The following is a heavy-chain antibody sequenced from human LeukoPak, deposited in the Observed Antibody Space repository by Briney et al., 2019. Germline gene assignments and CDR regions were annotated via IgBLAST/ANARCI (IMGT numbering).Heavy chain of an antibody. J-gene: IGHJ3*02. CDR1: GYTFTSYY. CDR2: ISAYNGNT. D-gene: IGHD2-2*03. CDR3: ARLDIVVVPAAMAAFDI. V-gene: IGHV1-18*04. Sequence: ASVKVSCKASGYTFTSYYMHWVRQAPGQGLEWMGWISAYNGNTNYAQKLQGRVTMTTDTSTSTAYMELRSLRSDDTAVYYCARLDIVVVPAAMAAFDIWGQGTMVTVSS.